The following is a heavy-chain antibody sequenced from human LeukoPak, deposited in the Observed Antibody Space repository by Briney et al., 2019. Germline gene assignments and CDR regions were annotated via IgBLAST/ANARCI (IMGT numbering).Heavy chain of an antibody. CDR3: ARVRYYDILTGYPSFDY. Sequence: RASVKVSCKASGGTFSSYGISWVRQAPGQGLEWMGWISAYNGNTNYAQKLQGRVTMTTDTSTSTAYMELRSLRSDDTAVYYCARVRYYDILTGYPSFDYWGQGTLVTVSS. D-gene: IGHD3-9*01. J-gene: IGHJ4*02. CDR1: GGTFSSYG. V-gene: IGHV1-18*01. CDR2: ISAYNGNT.